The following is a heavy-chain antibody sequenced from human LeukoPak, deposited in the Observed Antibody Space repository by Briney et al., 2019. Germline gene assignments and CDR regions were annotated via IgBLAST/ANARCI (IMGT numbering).Heavy chain of an antibody. CDR1: GYSFTNYW. V-gene: IGHV5-51*01. Sequence: GESLKISCKGSGYSFTNYWIGWVRQMPGKGLEWMGIIYPGDSDTRYSPSFQGQVTISADKSISTAYLQWSSLKASDTAIYYCARQRHGSGSGYNYYYFMDVWGKGTTVTISS. CDR2: IYPGDSDT. J-gene: IGHJ6*04. CDR3: ARQRHGSGSGYNYYYFMDV. D-gene: IGHD3-10*01.